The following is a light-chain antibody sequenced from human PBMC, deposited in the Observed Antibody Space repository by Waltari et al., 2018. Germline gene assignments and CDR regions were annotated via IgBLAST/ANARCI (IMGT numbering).Light chain of an antibody. V-gene: IGKV1-16*01. CDR1: QAISNN. CDR2: GAF. J-gene: IGKJ2*01. Sequence: DIQMTQSPSSLSASVGDTVTITCRASQAISNNLAWVQQKPGKGPKSLISGAFLLQSGVPSRFSGSGSETDFTLTISRLQPEDFATYYCQQYNAYPYNFGHGTKLEIK. CDR3: QQYNAYPYN.